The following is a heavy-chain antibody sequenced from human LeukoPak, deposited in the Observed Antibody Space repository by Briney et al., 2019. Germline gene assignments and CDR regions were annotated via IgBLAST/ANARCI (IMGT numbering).Heavy chain of an antibody. J-gene: IGHJ5*02. CDR3: ARVIIGGNYDFWIDNWFDP. CDR2: ISYDGSNK. V-gene: IGHV3-30*04. Sequence: GGSLRLSCAASGFTFSSYAMHWVRQAPGKGLEWVAVISYDGSNKYYADSVKGRFTISRDNSKNTLYLQMNSLRAEDTAVYYCARVIIGGNYDFWIDNWFDPWGQGTLVTVSS. D-gene: IGHD3-3*01. CDR1: GFTFSSYA.